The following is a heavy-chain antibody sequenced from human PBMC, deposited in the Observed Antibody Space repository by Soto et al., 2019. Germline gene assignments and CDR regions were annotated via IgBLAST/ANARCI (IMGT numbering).Heavy chain of an antibody. V-gene: IGHV3-74*01. CDR1: GFTFSSHW. CDR2: INSDGSGT. D-gene: IGHD6-6*01. CDR3: ARAREPEYSSSIFFDY. Sequence: GGSLRLSCAASGFTFSSHWMHWVRQAPGKGLVWVSRINSDGSGTSYADSVKGRFTISRDISENKIFLELNGLTVDDTAVYYCARAREPEYSSSIFFDYWGRGTVVTVSS. J-gene: IGHJ4*01.